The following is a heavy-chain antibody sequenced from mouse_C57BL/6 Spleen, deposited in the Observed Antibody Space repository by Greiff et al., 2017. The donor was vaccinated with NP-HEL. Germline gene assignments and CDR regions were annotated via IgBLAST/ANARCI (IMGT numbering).Heavy chain of an antibody. CDR3: SRGRNTVGFAY. J-gene: IGHJ3*01. CDR1: GFTFSSYA. CDR2: ISDGGSYT. V-gene: IGHV5-4*03. Sequence: EVKVVESGGGLVKPGGSLKLSCAASGFTFSSYAMSWVRQTPEKRLEWVATISDGGSYTYYPDNVKGRFTISRDNAKNNLYLQMSHLKSEDTAMYYCSRGRNTVGFAYWGQGTLVTVSA. D-gene: IGHD1-1*01.